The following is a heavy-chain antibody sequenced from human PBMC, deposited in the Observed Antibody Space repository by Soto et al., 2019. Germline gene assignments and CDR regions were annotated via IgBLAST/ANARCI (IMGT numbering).Heavy chain of an antibody. D-gene: IGHD3-10*01. V-gene: IGHV3-33*01. J-gene: IGHJ6*02. CDR3: ARDRSSSYSYAMDL. Sequence: QVHLVESGGGVVQPGGSWTLSCSVSDSALGLHGKHWFGHTPGKGRGWVAMIWHDGTRKYFRDSVRGRFTISRDSAKNKVYLQMNNLRGDDSALYFCARDRSSSYSYAMDLWGQGTTVTVSS. CDR2: IWHDGTRK. CDR1: DSALGLHG.